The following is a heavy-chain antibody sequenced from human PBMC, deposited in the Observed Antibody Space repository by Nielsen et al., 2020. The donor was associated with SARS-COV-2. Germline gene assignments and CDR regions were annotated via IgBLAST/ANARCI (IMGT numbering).Heavy chain of an antibody. CDR1: GFTVSSNY. CDR2: IYSGGST. Sequence: GESLKISCAASGFTVSSNYMSWVRQAPGKGLEWVSVIYSGGSTYYADSVKGRFTISRHNSTNTLYLQMNSLRAEDTAVYYCAKGPRSGYDYFDYWGQGTLVTVSS. D-gene: IGHD5-12*01. CDR3: AKGPRSGYDYFDY. J-gene: IGHJ4*02. V-gene: IGHV3-53*01.